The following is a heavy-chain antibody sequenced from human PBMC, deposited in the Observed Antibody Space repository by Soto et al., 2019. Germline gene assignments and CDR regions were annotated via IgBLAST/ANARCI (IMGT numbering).Heavy chain of an antibody. Sequence: EVQLVESGGGLVKPGGSLRLSCAASGFTFSDAWMNWVRQAPGKGLEWVGRIKSKAGGGAIDYAAPVKGRLTISRDDSKDTLYLQINSLKTEDTAVYYCTTDGYFGGVDVAFHFWGQGTMITVSS. J-gene: IGHJ3*01. CDR3: TTDGYFGGVDVAFHF. CDR2: IKSKAGGGAI. CDR1: GFTFSDAW. D-gene: IGHD3-10*01. V-gene: IGHV3-15*07.